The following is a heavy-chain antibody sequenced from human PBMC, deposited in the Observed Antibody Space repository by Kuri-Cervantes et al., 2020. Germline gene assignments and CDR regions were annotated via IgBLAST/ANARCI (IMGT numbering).Heavy chain of an antibody. Sequence: GESLKISCAASGFTFSSYAMSWVRQAPGKGLEWVSAISGSGGSTYYADSVKGRFTISRDNSKNTLYLQMNSLRAEDTAVYYCAKDLHLAAGFDYWGQGTLVTVSS. J-gene: IGHJ4*02. CDR2: ISGSGGST. V-gene: IGHV3-23*01. CDR3: AKDLHLAAGFDY. D-gene: IGHD6-13*01. CDR1: GFTFSSYA.